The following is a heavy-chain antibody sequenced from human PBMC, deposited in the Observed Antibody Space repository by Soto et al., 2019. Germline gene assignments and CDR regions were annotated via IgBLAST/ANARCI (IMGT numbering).Heavy chain of an antibody. CDR1: GFSFSNYE. J-gene: IGHJ4*02. D-gene: IGHD6-13*01. CDR2: ISSGGDTI. V-gene: IGHV3-48*03. CDR3: ARDRAAGGY. Sequence: GGSLRLSCAASGFSFSNYEMNRVRQAPGKGLEWVAYISSGGDTIHYADSVRGRFTVSRDNARNSLSLQMNTLRVEDTALYYCARDRAAGGYWGQGTLVTVSS.